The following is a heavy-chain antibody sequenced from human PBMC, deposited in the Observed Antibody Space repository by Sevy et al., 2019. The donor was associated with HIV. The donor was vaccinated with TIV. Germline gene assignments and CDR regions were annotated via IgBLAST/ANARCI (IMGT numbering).Heavy chain of an antibody. J-gene: IGHJ6*02. V-gene: IGHV4-39*01. Sequence: GSLRLSCTVSGGSISSSSYYWGWIRQPPGKGLEWIGSIYYSGSTYYNPSLKSRVTISVHTSKNQFSLKLSSVTAADTAVYYCARRYCSSTSCYVPGYYGMDVWGQGTTVTVSS. CDR3: ARRYCSSTSCYVPGYYGMDV. CDR1: GGSISSSSYY. D-gene: IGHD2-2*01. CDR2: IYYSGST.